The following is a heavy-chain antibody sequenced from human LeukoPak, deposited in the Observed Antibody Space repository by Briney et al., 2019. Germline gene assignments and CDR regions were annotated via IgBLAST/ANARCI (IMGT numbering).Heavy chain of an antibody. Sequence: PSETLSLTCTVSGGSISSYYWSWIRQPPGKGLEWIGYIYSGSTYYNPSLKSRVTISVDTSKNQFSLKLSSVTAADTAVYYCARDWVGAAYFDYWGQGTLVTVSS. CDR1: GGSISSYY. CDR3: ARDWVGAAYFDY. CDR2: IYSGST. V-gene: IGHV4-4*08. D-gene: IGHD1-26*01. J-gene: IGHJ4*02.